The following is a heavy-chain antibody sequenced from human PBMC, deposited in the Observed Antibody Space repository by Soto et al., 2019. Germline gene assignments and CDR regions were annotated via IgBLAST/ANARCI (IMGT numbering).Heavy chain of an antibody. J-gene: IGHJ4*02. CDR1: GGSISSYY. CDR3: ARLRTAMADY. D-gene: IGHD5-18*01. Sequence: LTCTVSGGSISSYYWSWIRQPPGKGLEWIGYIYYSGSTNYNPSLKSRVTISVDTSKNQFSLKLSSVTAADTAVYYCARLRTAMADYWGQGTLVTVSS. V-gene: IGHV4-59*08. CDR2: IYYSGST.